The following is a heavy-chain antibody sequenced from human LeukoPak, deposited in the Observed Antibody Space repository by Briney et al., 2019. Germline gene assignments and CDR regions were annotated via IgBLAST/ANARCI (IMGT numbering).Heavy chain of an antibody. CDR1: GGSFSGYY. CDR2: INHSGST. V-gene: IGHV4-34*01. J-gene: IGHJ4*02. CDR3: ARTFRESYYDFWSGYSTLDY. D-gene: IGHD3-3*01. Sequence: NPSETLSLTCAVYGGSFSGYYWSWIRQPPGKGLEWIGEINHSGSTNYNPSLKSRVTISVDTSKNQFSLKLSSVTAADTAVYYCARTFRESYYDFWSGYSTLDYWGQGTLVTVSS.